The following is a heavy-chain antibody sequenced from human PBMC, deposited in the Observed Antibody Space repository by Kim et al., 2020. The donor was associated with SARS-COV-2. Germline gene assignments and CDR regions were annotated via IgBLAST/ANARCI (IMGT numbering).Heavy chain of an antibody. CDR2: IYPGDSDT. V-gene: IGHV5-51*01. D-gene: IGHD3-10*01. CDR1: GYSFTSYW. CDR3: ARSQVRAKDYYYYYGMDV. Sequence: GESLKISCKGSGYSFTSYWIGWVRQMPGKGLEWMGIIYPGDSDTRYSPSFQGQVTISADKSISTAYLQWSSLKASDTAMYYCARSQVRAKDYYYYYGMDVWGQGTTVTVSS. J-gene: IGHJ6*02.